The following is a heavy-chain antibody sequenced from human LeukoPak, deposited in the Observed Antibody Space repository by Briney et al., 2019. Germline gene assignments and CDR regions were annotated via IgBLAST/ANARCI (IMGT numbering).Heavy chain of an antibody. J-gene: IGHJ4*02. V-gene: IGHV4-34*01. D-gene: IGHD3-10*01. CDR1: GGSFSAYS. CDR2: INHSGST. CDR3: ARGQYGSGSFYPPNYFDL. Sequence: SEALSLTCAVYGGSFSAYSWSWIRQPPGKGLEWIGEINHSGSTNYNASLKSRLTLSVDTSKNQFSLKLSSMTAADTAMYYCARGQYGSGSFYPPNYFDLWGQGTLVTVSS.